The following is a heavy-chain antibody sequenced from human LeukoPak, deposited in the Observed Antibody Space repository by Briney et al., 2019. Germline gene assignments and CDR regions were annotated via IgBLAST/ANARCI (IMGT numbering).Heavy chain of an antibody. J-gene: IGHJ5*02. Sequence: ASVKVSCKASGYTFTSYDINWVRQATGQGLEWMGWMNPNSGNTGYAQKFQGRVTMTRNTSISTAYMELSSLRSEDTAVYYCARGAQYCSSTSCSIVNWFDPWGQGTLVTVSS. D-gene: IGHD2-2*01. CDR2: MNPNSGNT. V-gene: IGHV1-8*01. CDR1: GYTFTSYD. CDR3: ARGAQYCSSTSCSIVNWFDP.